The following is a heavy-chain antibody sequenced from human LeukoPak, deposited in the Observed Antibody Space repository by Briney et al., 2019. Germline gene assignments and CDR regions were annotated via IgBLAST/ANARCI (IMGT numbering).Heavy chain of an antibody. D-gene: IGHD5-18*01. CDR3: ARGGFEGHSYGSGAFDI. CDR1: GFTVSSNY. V-gene: IGHV3-53*01. Sequence: PGGSLRLSCAASGFTVSSNYMSWVRQAPGKGLEWVSVIYSGGSTYYADSVKGRFTISRDNSKNTLYLQMNSLRAEDTAVYYCARGGFEGHSYGSGAFDIWGQGTMVTVSS. CDR2: IYSGGST. J-gene: IGHJ3*02.